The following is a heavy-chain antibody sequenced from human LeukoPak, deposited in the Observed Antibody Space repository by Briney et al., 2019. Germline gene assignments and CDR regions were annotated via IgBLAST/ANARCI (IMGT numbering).Heavy chain of an antibody. V-gene: IGHV3-23*01. Sequence: GGSLRLSCAASGFSFSDYNMNWVRQAPGKGLEWVSAISGSGGSTYYADSVKGRFTISRDNSKNTLYLQMNSLRAEDTAVYYCAKDLGVVVVPAALFDYWGQGTLVTVSS. CDR2: ISGSGGST. CDR3: AKDLGVVVVPAALFDY. J-gene: IGHJ4*02. D-gene: IGHD2-2*01. CDR1: GFSFSDYN.